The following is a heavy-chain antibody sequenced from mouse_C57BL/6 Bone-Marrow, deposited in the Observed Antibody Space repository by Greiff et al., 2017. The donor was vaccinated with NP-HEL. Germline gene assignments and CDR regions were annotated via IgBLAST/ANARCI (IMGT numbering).Heavy chain of an antibody. V-gene: IGHV1-19*01. CDR1: GYTFTDYY. Sequence: EVMLVESGPVLVKPGASVKMSCKASGYTFTDYYMNWVKQSHGKSLEWIGVINPYNGGTSYNQKFKGKATLTVDKSSSTAYMELNSLTSEDSAVYYCARWNYSNFAYWGQGTLVTVSA. CDR3: ARWNYSNFAY. D-gene: IGHD2-5*01. CDR2: INPYNGGT. J-gene: IGHJ3*01.